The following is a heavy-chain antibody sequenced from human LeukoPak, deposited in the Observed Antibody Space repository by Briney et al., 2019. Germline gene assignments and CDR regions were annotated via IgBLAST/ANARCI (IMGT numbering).Heavy chain of an antibody. Sequence: GGSLRLSCAASGFTFSSYAMSWVRQAPGKGLEWVAAISGSGGSTYYADSVKGRFTISRDNSKNTLYLQMNSLRAEDTAAYYCAKDPNRYDILTGYYDYWGPGTLVTVSS. CDR2: ISGSGGST. J-gene: IGHJ4*02. CDR3: AKDPNRYDILTGYYDY. V-gene: IGHV3-23*01. CDR1: GFTFSSYA. D-gene: IGHD3-9*01.